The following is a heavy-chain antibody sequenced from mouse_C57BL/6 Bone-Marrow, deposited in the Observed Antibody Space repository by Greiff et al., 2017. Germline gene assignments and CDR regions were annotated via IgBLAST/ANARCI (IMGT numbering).Heavy chain of an antibody. J-gene: IGHJ2*01. CDR3: SSFDGNYFDF. V-gene: IGHV14-4*01. CDR2: IDPEIGDT. D-gene: IGHD2-3*01. Sequence: VQLQQSGAELVRPGASVKLSCTASGFNIKDDYIHWVKQRPEQGLEWIGWIDPEIGDTEYASKFQGKATITSDTSSNTAYLQLSSLTSEDTAVYYCSSFDGNYFDFRGQGTPLPVAS. CDR1: GFNIKDDY.